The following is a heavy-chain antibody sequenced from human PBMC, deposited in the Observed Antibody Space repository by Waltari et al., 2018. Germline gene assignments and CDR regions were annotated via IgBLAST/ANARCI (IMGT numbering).Heavy chain of an antibody. CDR3: ARDRGRGLYLDT. CDR2: VRGDGRT. V-gene: IGHV4-4*02. D-gene: IGHD2-15*01. J-gene: IGHJ4*02. Sequence: QLQLQESGPGLVRPSGTLSLICAVSGDSMGSTDCWSWFRQPPGKGLEWIGQVRGDGRTNYNPSFASRVIISLDTSTHHFALEVTSATAADTALYYCARDRGRGLYLDTWGQGILVTVAP. CDR1: GDSMGSTDC.